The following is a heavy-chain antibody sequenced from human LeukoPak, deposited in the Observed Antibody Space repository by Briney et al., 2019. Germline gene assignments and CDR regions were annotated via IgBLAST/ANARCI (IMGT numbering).Heavy chain of an antibody. Sequence: ASVKVSCKASGYTFTSYDINWVRQATGQGLEWMGWMNPNSGNTGYAQKFQGRVTITRNTSISTAYMELSSLRSEDTAVYYCARVDTAMVNADYYGMDVWGQGTTVTVSS. D-gene: IGHD5-18*01. V-gene: IGHV1-8*01. CDR3: ARVDTAMVNADYYGMDV. CDR1: GYTFTSYD. J-gene: IGHJ6*02. CDR2: MNPNSGNT.